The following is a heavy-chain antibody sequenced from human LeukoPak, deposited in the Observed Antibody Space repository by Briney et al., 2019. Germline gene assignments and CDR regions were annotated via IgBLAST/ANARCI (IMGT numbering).Heavy chain of an antibody. D-gene: IGHD4-23*01. CDR3: ARLEYTVATYYYYYMDV. V-gene: IGHV3-9*01. CDR1: GFKFDDYA. CDR2: ISWNSDKI. Sequence: SLRLSCAASGFKFDDYAMHWVRQVPGKGLEWVSGISWNSDKIGYADSVKGRFTISRDNAKKSLYLQMNSLRAEDTAVYYCARLEYTVATYYYYYMDVWGKGTTVTVSS. J-gene: IGHJ6*03.